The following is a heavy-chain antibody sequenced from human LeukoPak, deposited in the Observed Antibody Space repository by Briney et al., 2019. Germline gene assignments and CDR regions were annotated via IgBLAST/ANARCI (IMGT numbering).Heavy chain of an antibody. J-gene: IGHJ4*02. D-gene: IGHD2-8*01. CDR1: GDSITTTSYY. Sequence: SETLSLTCSVSGDSITTTSYYWGWIRQPPGKGLEWIGNIYYTGTTLYNPSLKDRVTVSADTSKSQFSLELTSVTAADTALYYCARMYGVFDYRGQGILVTVSS. V-gene: IGHV4-39*01. CDR3: ARMYGVFDY. CDR2: IYYTGTT.